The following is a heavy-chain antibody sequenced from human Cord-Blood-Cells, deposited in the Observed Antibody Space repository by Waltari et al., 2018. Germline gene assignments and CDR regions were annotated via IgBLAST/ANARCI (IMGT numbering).Heavy chain of an antibody. J-gene: IGHJ4*02. CDR2: ISGDGGST. Sequence: EVQLVESGGGVVQPGGSLRLSCAASGFTFDDYAMHWVRQAPGKCLEWVSRISGDGGSTYYADSVKGRFTISRDNSKNSLYLQMNSLRTEDTALYYCTRKHGDIDYWGQGTLVTVSS. CDR1: GFTFDDYA. V-gene: IGHV3-43*02. D-gene: IGHD5-12*01. CDR3: TRKHGDIDY.